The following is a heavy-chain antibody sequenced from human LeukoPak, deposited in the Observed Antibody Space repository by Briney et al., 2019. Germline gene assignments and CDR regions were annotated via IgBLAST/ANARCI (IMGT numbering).Heavy chain of an antibody. Sequence: GESLKISCKGSGYSFTSCWIGWVRQMPGKGLEWMGIIYPGDSDTRYSPSFQGQVTISADKSISTAYLQWSSLKASDTAMYYCARRFTMVRGVIPPGWFDPWGQGTLVTVSS. CDR3: ARRFTMVRGVIPPGWFDP. CDR2: IYPGDSDT. V-gene: IGHV5-51*01. CDR1: GYSFTSCW. J-gene: IGHJ5*02. D-gene: IGHD3-10*01.